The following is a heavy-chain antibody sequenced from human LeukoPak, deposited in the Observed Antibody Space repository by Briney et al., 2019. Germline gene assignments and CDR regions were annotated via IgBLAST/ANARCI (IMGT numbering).Heavy chain of an antibody. CDR1: GFTFSSYA. CDR2: INSNGGST. Sequence: TGGSLRLSCAASGFTFSSYAMSWVRQAPGKGLEWVSGINSNGGSTYYADSVRGRFTISRDNSKNTLYLQMNSLRAEDTALYYCARVVAAGPFDYWGQGTLVTVSS. CDR3: ARVVAAGPFDY. V-gene: IGHV3-23*01. D-gene: IGHD6-13*01. J-gene: IGHJ4*02.